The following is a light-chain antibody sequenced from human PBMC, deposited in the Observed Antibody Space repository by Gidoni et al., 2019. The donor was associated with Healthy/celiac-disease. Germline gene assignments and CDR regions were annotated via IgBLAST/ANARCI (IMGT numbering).Light chain of an antibody. CDR2: DAS. CDR3: QQRSNWPLGA. V-gene: IGKV3-11*01. J-gene: IGKJ2*01. Sequence: EIVLTQSPATLSLSPGERATLPCRASQSVSSYLAWYQQKPGQAPRLLIYDASNRATGIPARFSGSGSGTDFTLTISSLEPEDFAVYYCQQRSNWPLGAFGQGTKLEIK. CDR1: QSVSSY.